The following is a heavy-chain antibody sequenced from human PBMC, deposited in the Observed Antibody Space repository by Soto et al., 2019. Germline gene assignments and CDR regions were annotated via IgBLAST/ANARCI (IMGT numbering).Heavy chain of an antibody. CDR3: ARDRTYYDIFSYYYMDV. CDR2: INPSGGST. V-gene: IGHV1-46*03. Sequence: ASVKVSCKASGYTFTSYYMHWVRQAPGQGLEWMGIINPSGGSTSYAQKFQGRVTMTRDTSTSTVYMELSSLRSEDTAVYYCARDRTYYDIFSYYYMDVWGKGTTVTVSS. D-gene: IGHD3-9*01. CDR1: GYTFTSYY. J-gene: IGHJ6*03.